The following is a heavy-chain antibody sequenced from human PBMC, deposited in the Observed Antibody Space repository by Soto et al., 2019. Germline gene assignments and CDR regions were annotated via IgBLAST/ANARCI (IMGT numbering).Heavy chain of an antibody. J-gene: IGHJ4*02. CDR1: GYTFTSYG. Sequence: ASVKVSCKASGYTFTSYGIRWVRQAPGQGLEWMGWISAYNGNTNYAQKLQGRVTMTTDTSTSTAYMELRSLRSDDTAVYYCARDTLVWVDILTGYYNFDYWGQGTLVTVSS. V-gene: IGHV1-18*01. CDR2: ISAYNGNT. D-gene: IGHD3-9*01. CDR3: ARDTLVWVDILTGYYNFDY.